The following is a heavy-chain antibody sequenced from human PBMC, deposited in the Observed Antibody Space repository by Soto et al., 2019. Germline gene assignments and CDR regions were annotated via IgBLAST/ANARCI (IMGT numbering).Heavy chain of an antibody. J-gene: IGHJ4*01. CDR3: ATLGAKYFDH. CDR2: INPNSGGT. Sequence: ASVKVSCKASGYTFTDYYIHWVRQAPGQGLEYMGWINPNSGGTNYAQKFQGRVTMTRDTSISTAYVEMSRLGSDDTAIYYCATLGAKYFDHWGHGTLVTVPS. D-gene: IGHD3-10*01. V-gene: IGHV1-2*02. CDR1: GYTFTDYY.